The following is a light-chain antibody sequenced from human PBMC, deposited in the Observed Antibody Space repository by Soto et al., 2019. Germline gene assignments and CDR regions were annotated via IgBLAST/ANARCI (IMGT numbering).Light chain of an antibody. CDR1: QSVSSY. CDR3: QQHNNWPIT. Sequence: EIVLTQSPATLSLSPGERATLSCRASQSVSSYLAGYQQKPGQAPRLLIYDASNRATGIPARFSGSGSGADFTLTISSREPEDFAVYYCQQHNNWPITFGPGTKVDIK. J-gene: IGKJ3*01. V-gene: IGKV3-11*01. CDR2: DAS.